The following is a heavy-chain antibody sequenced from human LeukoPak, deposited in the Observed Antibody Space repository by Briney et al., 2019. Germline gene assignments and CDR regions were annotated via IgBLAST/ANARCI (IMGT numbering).Heavy chain of an antibody. CDR2: ISGSGGST. Sequence: GGSLRLSCAASGFTFEDYGMSWVRQAPGKGLEWVSAISGSGGSTYYADSVKGRFTISRGNSKNTLYLQMNSLRAEDTAVYYCAKIQDNYGYGNYFDYWGQGTLVTVSS. CDR3: AKIQDNYGYGNYFDY. V-gene: IGHV3-23*01. CDR1: GFTFEDYG. D-gene: IGHD3-16*01. J-gene: IGHJ4*02.